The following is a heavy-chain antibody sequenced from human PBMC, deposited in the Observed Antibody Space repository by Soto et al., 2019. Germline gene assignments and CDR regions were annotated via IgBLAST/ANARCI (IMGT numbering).Heavy chain of an antibody. D-gene: IGHD3-10*01. J-gene: IGHJ3*02. CDR3: ARRILLWSVRDAFDI. Sequence: PGESLKISCKGFGYTYPSYWIGWVRQMPWKGLEWMGIIYPEDSDTRYSPSFQGQVTISADKSISTAYLQWSSLKASDTAMYYCARRILLWSVRDAFDIWGQGTMVTVS. V-gene: IGHV5-51*01. CDR1: GYTYPSYW. CDR2: IYPEDSDT.